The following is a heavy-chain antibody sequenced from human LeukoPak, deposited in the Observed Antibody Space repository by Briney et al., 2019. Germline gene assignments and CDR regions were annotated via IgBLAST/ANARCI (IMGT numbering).Heavy chain of an antibody. D-gene: IGHD3-10*01. V-gene: IGHV4-59*01. J-gene: IGHJ6*03. Sequence: SETLSLTCTVSGGSISSYYWSWIRQPPGKGLEWIGYIYYSGSTNYNPSLKSRVTISVDTSKNQFSLKLSSVTAADTAVYYCARVRRDYYYYMDVWGKGTTVTVSS. CDR3: ARVRRDYYYYMDV. CDR1: GGSISSYY. CDR2: IYYSGST.